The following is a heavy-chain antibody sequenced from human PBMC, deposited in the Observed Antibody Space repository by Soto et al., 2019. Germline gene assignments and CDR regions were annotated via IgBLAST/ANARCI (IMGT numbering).Heavy chain of an antibody. V-gene: IGHV4-31*03. CDR1: GTSTSSGAFY. CDR2: IYYTGSS. CDR3: AGLVRGVTMKQYHGKDV. J-gene: IGHJ6*02. Sequence: QVQLQESGPGLVRPSQTLSLTCSVSGTSTSSGAFYWNWIRQHPGKVLEWIGEIYYTGSSNYNPSLKNRVTYSLYTSTNQFSLKLSDMTAADTAVYCCAGLVRGVTMKQYHGKDVWGPGTTVNVSS. D-gene: IGHD3-10*01.